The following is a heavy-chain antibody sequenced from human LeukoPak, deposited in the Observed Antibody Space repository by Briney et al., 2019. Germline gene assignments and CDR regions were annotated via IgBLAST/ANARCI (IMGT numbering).Heavy chain of an antibody. J-gene: IGHJ4*02. CDR1: GYSFIGYY. CDR3: AKIAARDTGEGY. Sequence: ASVKVSCKASGYSFIGYYVHWVRQAPGQGLEWMGVINPSGDSTSYAPNFQGRVTVTRDTSTSTVYMELSSLRSEDTAIYYCAKIAARDTGEGYWGQGTLVTVSS. D-gene: IGHD6-6*01. V-gene: IGHV1-46*01. CDR2: INPSGDST.